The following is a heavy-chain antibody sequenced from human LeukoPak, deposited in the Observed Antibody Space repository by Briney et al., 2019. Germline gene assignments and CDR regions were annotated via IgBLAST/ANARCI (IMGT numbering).Heavy chain of an antibody. CDR3: ARDLITMVRGVISDY. D-gene: IGHD3-10*01. V-gene: IGHV1-18*01. CDR1: GYTFTNYG. Sequence: ASVKVSCKASGYTFTNYGISWVRQAPGQGLEWMGWISAYNGNTDYAQKLQGRVTMTTDTYTSTAYMELRSLRSDDTAVYYCARDLITMVRGVISDYWGQGTLVTVSS. J-gene: IGHJ4*02. CDR2: ISAYNGNT.